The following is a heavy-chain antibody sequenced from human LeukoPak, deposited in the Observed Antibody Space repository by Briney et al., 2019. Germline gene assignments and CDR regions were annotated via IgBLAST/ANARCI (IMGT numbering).Heavy chain of an antibody. Sequence: GGSLRLSCAASGFTYDDYAMHWVRQAPEKGLEWVSGISWNSGSIGYADSVKGRFTISRDNAKNSLYLQMNSLRAEDTALYYCVKVGGYSYGYFDYWGQGTLVTVSS. CDR2: ISWNSGSI. J-gene: IGHJ4*02. D-gene: IGHD5-18*01. V-gene: IGHV3-9*01. CDR1: GFTYDDYA. CDR3: VKVGGYSYGYFDY.